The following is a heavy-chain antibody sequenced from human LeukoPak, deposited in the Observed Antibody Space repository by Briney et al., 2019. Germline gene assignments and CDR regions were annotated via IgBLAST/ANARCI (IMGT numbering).Heavy chain of an antibody. Sequence: PSETLSLTCTVSGGSISSSSYYWGWIRQPPGKGLEWIGSIYYSGSTYYNPSLKSRVTISVDTSKNQFSLKLSSVTAADTAVYYCARRLRNYYYDSSGYHDAFDIWGQGTMVTVSS. CDR3: ARRLRNYYYDSSGYHDAFDI. V-gene: IGHV4-39*01. J-gene: IGHJ3*02. CDR2: IYYSGST. D-gene: IGHD3-22*01. CDR1: GGSISSSSYY.